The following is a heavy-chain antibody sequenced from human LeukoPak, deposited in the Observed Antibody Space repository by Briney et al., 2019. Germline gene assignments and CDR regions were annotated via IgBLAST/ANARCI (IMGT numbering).Heavy chain of an antibody. V-gene: IGHV4-38-2*02. CDR2: IHHSGST. CDR1: GYSISSGYY. D-gene: IGHD4-23*01. J-gene: IGHJ1*01. Sequence: TSSETLSLTCTVSGYSISSGYYWGWIRQPPGKGLEWIGSIHHSGSTNYNPSLKSRVTISLDTSKNQFSLKLSSVTAADTAVYYCARAYGGNSQYFQHWGQGTLVTVSS. CDR3: ARAYGGNSQYFQH.